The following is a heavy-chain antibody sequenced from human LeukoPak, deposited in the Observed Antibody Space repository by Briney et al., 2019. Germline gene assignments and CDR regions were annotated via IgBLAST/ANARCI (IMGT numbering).Heavy chain of an antibody. CDR2: ISSSSSYI. Sequence: PGGSLRLSCAASGFTFSSYSMNWVRQAPGKGLEWVSSISSSSSYIYYADSVKGRFTISRDNAKNSLYLQMNSLRAEDTAVYYCAGEYSSSYAFDIWGQGTMVTVSS. J-gene: IGHJ3*02. CDR3: AGEYSSSYAFDI. CDR1: GFTFSSYS. D-gene: IGHD6-6*01. V-gene: IGHV3-21*01.